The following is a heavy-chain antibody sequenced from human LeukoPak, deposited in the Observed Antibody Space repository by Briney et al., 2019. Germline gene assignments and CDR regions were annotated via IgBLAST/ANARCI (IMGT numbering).Heavy chain of an antibody. J-gene: IGHJ4*02. D-gene: IGHD3-10*01. Sequence: GGSLRLSCSASGLTVSSNYMSWVRQAPGKGLEWVSILYRAGSTYYSDSVRGRFTISRDSSKNTVCLQMNSLRAEGTAVYYCASGGLGARKYYSDPFHYWGQGTLVTVSS. CDR1: GLTVSSNY. CDR3: ASGGLGARKYYSDPFHY. CDR2: LYRAGST. V-gene: IGHV3-53*01.